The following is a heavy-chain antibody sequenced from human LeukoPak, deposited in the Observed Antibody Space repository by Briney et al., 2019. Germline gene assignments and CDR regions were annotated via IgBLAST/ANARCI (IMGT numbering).Heavy chain of an antibody. J-gene: IGHJ3*02. CDR3: LKTLYYYDSSGYHAGGAFDI. CDR2: IYHSGST. CDR1: GYSISSGYY. V-gene: IGHV4-38-2*01. D-gene: IGHD3-22*01. Sequence: SETLSLTCAVSGYSISSGYYWGWIRQPPGKGLEWIGSIYHSGSTYYNPSLKSRVTISVDTSKNQFSLKLSSVTAADTAMYYCLKTLYYYDSSGYHAGGAFDIWGQGTMVTVSS.